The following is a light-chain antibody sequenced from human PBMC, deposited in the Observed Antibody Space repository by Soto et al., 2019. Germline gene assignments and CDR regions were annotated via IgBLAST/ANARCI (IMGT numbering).Light chain of an antibody. CDR1: QSISSSF. J-gene: IGKJ1*01. CDR2: GAS. CDR3: QLYDSSSWT. V-gene: IGKV3-20*01. Sequence: EIVLTQSPVTLSLSPGERATLSCRASQSISSSFLAWYQQKPGQAPRLLIYGASSRATGIPDRFSGSGSGTDFTLTISRLETEDFAVYYCQLYDSSSWTFGQGTKVDIK.